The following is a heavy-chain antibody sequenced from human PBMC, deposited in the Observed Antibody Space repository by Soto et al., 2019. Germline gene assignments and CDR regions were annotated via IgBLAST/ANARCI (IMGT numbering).Heavy chain of an antibody. CDR1: GGSISSGGYS. Sequence: QLQLQESGSGLVKPSQTLSLTCAVSGGSISSGGYSWSWIRQPPGKGLEWIGYIYHSGSTYYNPSLKSRVTTSVDSSKNQFSLKLSSVTAADTAVYSCAAGGGLPRYYWGQGTLVTVSS. J-gene: IGHJ4*02. CDR3: AAGGGLPRYY. CDR2: IYHSGST. V-gene: IGHV4-30-2*01. D-gene: IGHD5-12*01.